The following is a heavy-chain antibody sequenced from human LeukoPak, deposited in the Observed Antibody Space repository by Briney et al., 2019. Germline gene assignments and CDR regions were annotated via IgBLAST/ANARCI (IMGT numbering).Heavy chain of an antibody. CDR2: ISGSGGST. CDR1: GFTFSSYA. V-gene: IGHV3-23*01. D-gene: IGHD6-19*01. J-gene: IGHJ4*02. CDR3: AKGRQWLVVFDY. Sequence: GGSLRLSCAASGFTFSSYAMSWVRQAPGKGLEWVSGISGSGGSTYYADSVKGRFTISRDNSKNTLYLQMNSLRAEDTAVYYCAKGRQWLVVFDYWGQGTLVTVSS.